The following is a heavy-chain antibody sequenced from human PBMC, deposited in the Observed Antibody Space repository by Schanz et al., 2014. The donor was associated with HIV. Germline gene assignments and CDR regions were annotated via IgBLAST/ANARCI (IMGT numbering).Heavy chain of an antibody. D-gene: IGHD3-22*01. Sequence: QVQLVQSGAEVKKPGASVKVSCKASGYTFTGYYMHWVRQAPGQGLEWMGWINPNSGGTNYAQKFQGRVTMTRDTSISTAYMELSRLRSDDTAVYYCARDSTDYYDSSGYQYWGQGTLVTVSS. CDR1: GYTFTGYY. V-gene: IGHV1-2*02. CDR3: ARDSTDYYDSSGYQY. CDR2: INPNSGGT. J-gene: IGHJ4*02.